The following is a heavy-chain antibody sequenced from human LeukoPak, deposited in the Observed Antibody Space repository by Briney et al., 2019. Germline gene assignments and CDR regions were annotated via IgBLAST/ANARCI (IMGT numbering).Heavy chain of an antibody. CDR3: ARWYCSSNSCNHYYYYGMDV. CDR1: GFTFSNYF. J-gene: IGHJ6*02. V-gene: IGHV3-21*05. CDR2: IGSGGSHT. D-gene: IGHD2-2*01. Sequence: GRSLRLSCVASGFTFSNYFMSWVRQAPGKGLEWVAYIGSGGSHTFYAESVKGRFTISKDNAKNSLYLQMNSLRAEDTAVYYCARWYCSSNSCNHYYYYGMDVWGQGTTVTVSS.